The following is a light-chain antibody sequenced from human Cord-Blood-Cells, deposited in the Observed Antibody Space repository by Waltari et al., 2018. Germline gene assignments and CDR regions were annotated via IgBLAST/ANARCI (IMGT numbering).Light chain of an antibody. Sequence: DIQMTQSPSSLSASVGDRVTSTCRASQSISSYLHWYQQKPGKAPNLLIYAASSLQSGVPSRFSRSGSGTDFTLTISSLQPEHFATYYCQQRYSTPQTFGQGTKVEIK. J-gene: IGKJ1*01. CDR3: QQRYSTPQT. CDR1: QSISSY. CDR2: AAS. V-gene: IGKV1-39*01.